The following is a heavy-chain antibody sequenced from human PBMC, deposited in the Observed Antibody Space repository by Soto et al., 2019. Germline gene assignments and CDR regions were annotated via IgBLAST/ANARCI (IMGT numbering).Heavy chain of an antibody. V-gene: IGHV1-3*01. Sequence: ASVKVSCKASGYTFSSYAMHWVRQAPGQRLEWMGWINAGYGNTKSSQKFQDRVTIPRDTSASTAYMELTSLRSEDTAVYYCARDTGDGTFDFWGQGTLVTVSS. J-gene: IGHJ4*02. D-gene: IGHD7-27*01. CDR2: INAGYGNT. CDR3: ARDTGDGTFDF. CDR1: GYTFSSYA.